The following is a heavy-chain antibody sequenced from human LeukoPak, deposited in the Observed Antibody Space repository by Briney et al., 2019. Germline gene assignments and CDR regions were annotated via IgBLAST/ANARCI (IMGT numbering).Heavy chain of an antibody. Sequence: PGRSLRLSCAASGFTFSSYGIHWVRQAPGKGLEWVAVISYDATNKYYADSVKGRFTLSRDNSKNTLYLQTNTLRDEDTAVYYCAKASSNYFYYFEYWGQGTLVTVSS. V-gene: IGHV3-30*18. CDR3: AKASSNYFYYFEY. CDR1: GFTFSSYG. D-gene: IGHD2/OR15-2a*01. CDR2: ISYDATNK. J-gene: IGHJ4*02.